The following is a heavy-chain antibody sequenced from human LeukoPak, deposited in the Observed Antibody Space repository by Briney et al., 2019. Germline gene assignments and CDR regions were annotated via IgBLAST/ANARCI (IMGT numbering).Heavy chain of an antibody. CDR2: ISGSGGST. V-gene: IGHV3-23*01. Sequence: GGSLRLSCAASGFTFSTYSMTWVRQAPGKGLEWVSTISGSGGSTYYADSVKGRFTISRDNAKNSLYLQMNSLRAEDTAVYYCARFTPVAGIDYWGQGTLVTVSS. D-gene: IGHD6-19*01. CDR1: GFTFSTYS. J-gene: IGHJ4*02. CDR3: ARFTPVAGIDY.